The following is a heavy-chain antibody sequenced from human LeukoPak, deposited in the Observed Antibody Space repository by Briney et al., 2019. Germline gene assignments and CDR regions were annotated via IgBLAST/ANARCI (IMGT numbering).Heavy chain of an antibody. J-gene: IGHJ4*02. D-gene: IGHD4-17*01. CDR1: GFTFSSYW. Sequence: GGSLRLSCAASGFTFSSYWMSWVRQAPGKGLEWVANIKQDGSEKYYVDSVKGRFTISRDNSENTLYLQLNSLRGEDTAVYYCASDRDSATNYGDSLDYWGQGTLVTVSS. V-gene: IGHV3-7*01. CDR2: IKQDGSEK. CDR3: ASDRDSATNYGDSLDY.